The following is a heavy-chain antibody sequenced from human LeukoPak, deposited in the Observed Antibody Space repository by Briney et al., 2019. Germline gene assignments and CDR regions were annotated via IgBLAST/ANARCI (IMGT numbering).Heavy chain of an antibody. CDR2: IKQDGSEK. CDR1: GFTLSSYW. V-gene: IGHV3-7*01. CDR3: TRAGQLSTPRYYYYYYMDV. D-gene: IGHD2-2*01. J-gene: IGHJ6*03. Sequence: GGSLRLSCAASGFTLSSYWMSWVRQAPGKGLEWVANIKQDGSEKYYVDSVKGRFTISRDNAKNSLYLQMNSLRAEDTAVYYCTRAGQLSTPRYYYYYYMDVWGKGTTVTVSS.